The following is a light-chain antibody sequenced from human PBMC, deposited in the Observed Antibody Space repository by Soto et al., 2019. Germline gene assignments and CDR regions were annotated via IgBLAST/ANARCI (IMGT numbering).Light chain of an antibody. CDR1: QSVGTN. J-gene: IGKJ4*01. CDR2: SAS. Sequence: EIVMTQSPAALSLSPGERATLSCRASQSVGTNLAGYQQKPGQAPRPLIYSASARATAVPARFSGSGSGTEFTLLISSLQSEDFSVYYCQQYRDWAPITFGGGTKVEIK. CDR3: QQYRDWAPIT. V-gene: IGKV3-15*01.